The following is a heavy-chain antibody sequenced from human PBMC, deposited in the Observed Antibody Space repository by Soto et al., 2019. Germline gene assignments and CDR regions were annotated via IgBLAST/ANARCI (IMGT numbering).Heavy chain of an antibody. V-gene: IGHV4-59*12. Sequence: SETLSLTCTVSGGSISSYYWSWVRQAPGKGLEWIGYAYYTGSTNYNPSLKSRVTISVDRSKNQFSLKLSSVTAADTAVYYCASSSYYYDSSGYYSNWGQGTLVTVSS. CDR3: ASSSYYYDSSGYYSN. CDR2: AYYTGST. CDR1: GGSISSYY. D-gene: IGHD3-22*01. J-gene: IGHJ4*02.